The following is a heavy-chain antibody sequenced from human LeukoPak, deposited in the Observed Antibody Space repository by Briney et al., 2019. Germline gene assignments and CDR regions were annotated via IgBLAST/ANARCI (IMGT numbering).Heavy chain of an antibody. CDR2: IYYSGST. Sequence: NPSETLSLTCTVSGGSVSSSLHSRGWVRQPPEKGLEWIGSIYYSGSTNYNASFNSRVTMSVDRSKDQFSLNLTSVAATDTAVYYCARHFYGDYVFDYWGKGTLVTVTS. V-gene: IGHV4-39*01. J-gene: IGHJ4*02. D-gene: IGHD4-17*01. CDR3: ARHFYGDYVFDY. CDR1: GGSVSSSLHS.